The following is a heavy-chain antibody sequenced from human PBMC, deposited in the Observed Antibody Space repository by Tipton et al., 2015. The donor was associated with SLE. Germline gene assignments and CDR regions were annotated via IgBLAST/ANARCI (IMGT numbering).Heavy chain of an antibody. CDR3: AKDLGMRGIIIGSFDL. V-gene: IGHV3-23*01. J-gene: IGHJ4*02. CDR1: GFTFHEYA. Sequence: SLGLSCSASGFTFHEYAMTWVRQAPGKGLQWVCSISGDGGTTYYSDSVKGRFTVSRDTSKMTLFLQMNSLRGEDTAVYYCAKDLGMRGIIIGSFDLWGQGALVTVSS. D-gene: IGHD3-10*01. CDR2: ISGDGGTT.